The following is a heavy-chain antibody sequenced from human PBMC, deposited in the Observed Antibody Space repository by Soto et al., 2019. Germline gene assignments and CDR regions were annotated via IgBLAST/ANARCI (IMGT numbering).Heavy chain of an antibody. CDR2: TKNNAVGGTT. J-gene: IGHJ3*02. CDR3: TTMNDRDAFEI. D-gene: IGHD1-1*01. V-gene: IGHV3-15*01. Sequence: EEQLVESGGGLVERGGSLRSSLPPPLLTFIFAGLSWFRRAPGKGREWVGGTKNNAVGGTTNSAAPVKDSFIVSRDDSKSTLYLQMNSLKIEDTAMYYCTTMNDRDAFEIWGQGTMVTVSS. CDR1: LLTFIFAG.